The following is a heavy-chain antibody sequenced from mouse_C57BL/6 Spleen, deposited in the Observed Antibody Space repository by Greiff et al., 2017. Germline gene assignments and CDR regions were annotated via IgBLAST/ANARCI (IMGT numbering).Heavy chain of an antibody. J-gene: IGHJ1*03. D-gene: IGHD2-3*01. Sequence: EVQLVESGGGLVQPKGSLKLSCAASGFSFNTYAMNWVRQAPGKGLEWVARIRSKSNNYATYYADSVKDRFTISRDESESMLYLQMNNLKTEDTAMYYCVRHGGYYVGWYFEVWGTGTTVTVSS. V-gene: IGHV10-1*01. CDR1: GFSFNTYA. CDR2: IRSKSNNYAT. CDR3: VRHGGYYVGWYFEV.